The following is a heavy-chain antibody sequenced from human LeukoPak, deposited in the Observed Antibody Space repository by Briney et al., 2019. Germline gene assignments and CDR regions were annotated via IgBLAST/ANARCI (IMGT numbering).Heavy chain of an antibody. CDR1: GFSVSSNY. CDR3: ARDMAYGGSWVYGLDV. D-gene: IGHD6-13*01. Sequence: GGSLRLSCAASGFSVSSNYMSWVRQAPGKGLEWVSVLHGGGNTYYADSVKGRFSISRDNSKNTLYLQMNSLRAEDTAVYYCARDMAYGGSWVYGLDVWGQGTTVTVSS. CDR2: LHGGGNT. V-gene: IGHV3-53*01. J-gene: IGHJ6*02.